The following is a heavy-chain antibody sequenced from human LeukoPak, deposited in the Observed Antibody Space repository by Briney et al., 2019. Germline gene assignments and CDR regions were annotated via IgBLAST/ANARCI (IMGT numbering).Heavy chain of an antibody. D-gene: IGHD3-3*01. CDR2: IYTSGST. CDR1: GGSISSGSYY. J-gene: IGHJ4*02. V-gene: IGHV4-61*02. CDR3: ARNVRYDFWSGYLDDY. Sequence: SQTLSLTCTVSGGSISSGSYYWRWLRQPAGKGLEWIGRIYTSGSTNYNPSLKSRVTIPVDTSKNQFSLKLSSVTAADTAVYYCARNVRYDFWSGYLDDYWGQGTLVTVSS.